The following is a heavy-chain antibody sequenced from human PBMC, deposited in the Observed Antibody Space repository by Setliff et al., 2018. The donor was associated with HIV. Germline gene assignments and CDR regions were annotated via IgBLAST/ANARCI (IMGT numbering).Heavy chain of an antibody. J-gene: IGHJ4*02. CDR1: GESIGSPGC. Sequence: PSETLSLTCAVSGESIGSPGCWSWIRQSLEKGLEWIGEVCNSGATNFSPFFRGRVTISKDWSKNHFSLTLTPVTAADTAVYYCARNYGWALGFWGQGDLVTVSS. D-gene: IGHD4-17*01. CDR2: VCNSGAT. V-gene: IGHV4-4*02. CDR3: ARNYGWALGF.